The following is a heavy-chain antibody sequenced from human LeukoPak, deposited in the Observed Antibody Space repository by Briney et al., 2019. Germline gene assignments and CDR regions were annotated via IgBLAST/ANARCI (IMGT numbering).Heavy chain of an antibody. Sequence: SETLSLTCTDSGGSFSSSSYYWGWIRQPPGKGLEWIGSIYYSGSTYYNPSLKSRVTISVDTSKNQCSLKLSSVTAADTAVYYCATREGLDWFDPWGQGTLVTVSS. CDR2: IYYSGST. CDR3: ATREGLDWFDP. V-gene: IGHV4-39*07. J-gene: IGHJ5*02. CDR1: GGSFSSSSYY. D-gene: IGHD6-6*01.